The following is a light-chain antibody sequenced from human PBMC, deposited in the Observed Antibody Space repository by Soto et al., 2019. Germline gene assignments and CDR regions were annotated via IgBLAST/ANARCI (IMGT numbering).Light chain of an antibody. CDR2: AAS. CDR3: QQLNSYPLT. V-gene: IGKV1-9*01. J-gene: IGKJ4*01. CDR1: QDISDY. Sequence: DIQLTQSPSFLSASVGDRVTITCRASQDISDYLALYQQRPGKAPKLLIYAASTLQSGVPSRFSGSGSGTEFTLTISSLQPEDFATYSCQQLNSYPLTFGGGTKVEIK.